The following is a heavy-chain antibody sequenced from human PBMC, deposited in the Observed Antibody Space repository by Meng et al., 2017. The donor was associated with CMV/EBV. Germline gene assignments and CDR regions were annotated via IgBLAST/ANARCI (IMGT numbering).Heavy chain of an antibody. V-gene: IGHV2-5*02. J-gene: IGHJ4*02. Sequence: QITLKEVGPTLVKPPQTLPLTCTFSGFSLSTSGVGVGWIRQPPGKALEWLALIYWDDDKRYSPSLKSRLTITKDTSKNQVVLTMTNMDPVDTATYYCARIAAAGRFDYWGQGTLVTVSS. CDR3: ARIAAAGRFDY. CDR1: GFSLSTSGVG. D-gene: IGHD6-13*01. CDR2: IYWDDDK.